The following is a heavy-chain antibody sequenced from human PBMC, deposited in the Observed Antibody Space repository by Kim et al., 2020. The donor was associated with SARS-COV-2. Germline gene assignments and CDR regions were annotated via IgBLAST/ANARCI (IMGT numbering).Heavy chain of an antibody. CDR2: ISAYNGNT. J-gene: IGHJ4*02. CDR1: GYTFTSYG. CDR3: ARDAIGAVGWNDFSGDY. V-gene: IGHV1-18*04. D-gene: IGHD1-1*01. Sequence: ASVKVSCKASGYTFTSYGISWVRQAPGQGLEWMGWISAYNGNTNYAQKLQGRVTMTTDTSTSTAYMELRSLRSDDTAVYYCARDAIGAVGWNDFSGDYWGQGTLVTVSS.